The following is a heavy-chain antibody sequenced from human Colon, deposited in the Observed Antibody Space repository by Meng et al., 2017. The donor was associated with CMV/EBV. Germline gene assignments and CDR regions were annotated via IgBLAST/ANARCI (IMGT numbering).Heavy chain of an antibody. CDR3: ARGYCSSTSCYARAYFQH. Sequence: SVKVSCKASGFTFTSSAVQWVRQARGQRLEWIGWIVVGSGNTNYAQKFQERVTITRDISVNTAYLELSSLRSEDTAVYYCARGYCSSTSCYARAYFQHWGQGTLVTVSS. V-gene: IGHV1-58*01. J-gene: IGHJ1*01. CDR2: IVVGSGNT. D-gene: IGHD2-2*01. CDR1: GFTFTSSA.